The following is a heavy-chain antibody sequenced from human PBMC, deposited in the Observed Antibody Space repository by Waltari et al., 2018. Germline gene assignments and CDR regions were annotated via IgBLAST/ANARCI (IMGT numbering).Heavy chain of an antibody. CDR1: GYTFTSYY. J-gene: IGHJ6*02. CDR3: ARGGPLNYYYYGMDV. CDR2: SNPSGGST. V-gene: IGHV1-46*01. Sequence: QVQLVQSGAEVKKPGASVKVSCKASGYTFTSYYMHWVRQAPGQGLEWMGISNPSGGSTSYAQKFQGRGTMTRDTSTSTVYMELSSLRSEDTAVYYCARGGPLNYYYYGMDVWGQGTTVTVSS.